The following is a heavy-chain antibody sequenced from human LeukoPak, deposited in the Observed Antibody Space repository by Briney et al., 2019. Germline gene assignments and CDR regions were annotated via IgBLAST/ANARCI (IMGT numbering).Heavy chain of an antibody. CDR1: GYALTELS. CDR2: FDPEDGET. Sequence: GASVKVSCKVSGYALTELSMHWVRQAPGKGLEWMGGFDPEDGETIYAQKFQGRVTMTTDTSTSTAYMELRSLRSDDTAVYYCARDPGVTTPYYYYGMDVWGQGTTVTVSS. J-gene: IGHJ6*02. CDR3: ARDPGVTTPYYYYGMDV. V-gene: IGHV1-24*01. D-gene: IGHD4-17*01.